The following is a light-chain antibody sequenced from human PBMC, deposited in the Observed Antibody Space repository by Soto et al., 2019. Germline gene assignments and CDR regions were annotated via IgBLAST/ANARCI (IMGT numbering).Light chain of an antibody. CDR3: QTSDSGLFGLI. J-gene: IGLJ1*01. V-gene: IGLV1-40*01. Sequence: QSVLTQPPSVSGAPGQRVTIACTGNNSNIGTGFDVHWYRHFPGAAPKLLLSGTSHRPSGVPDRFSGSKSGTSASLAITGLQADDEAVYYCQTSDSGLFGLIFGTGTKLTVL. CDR1: NSNIGTGFD. CDR2: GTS.